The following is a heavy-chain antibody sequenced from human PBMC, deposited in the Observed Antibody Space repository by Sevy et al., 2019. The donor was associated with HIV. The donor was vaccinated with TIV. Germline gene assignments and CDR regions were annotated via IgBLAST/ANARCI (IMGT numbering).Heavy chain of an antibody. CDR3: AKNIWGSFRYNDY. CDR1: GFTFSNDG. J-gene: IGHJ4*02. D-gene: IGHD3-16*02. V-gene: IGHV3-48*02. Sequence: GGSLRLSCSVSGFTFSNDGMDWVRQAPGKGLDWISYISADGGTIFYADSVKGRFTVSRDNAKKSLFLQMNSLRDEDTALYYCAKNIWGSFRYNDYWGQGTLVTVSS. CDR2: ISADGGTI.